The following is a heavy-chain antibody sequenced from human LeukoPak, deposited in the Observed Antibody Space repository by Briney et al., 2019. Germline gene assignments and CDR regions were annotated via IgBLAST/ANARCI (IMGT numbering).Heavy chain of an antibody. CDR2: INTNTGNP. D-gene: IGHD3-10*01. CDR1: GYTFTSYA. J-gene: IGHJ3*02. CDR3: ARDWDGSGEGAFDI. Sequence: ASVKVSCKASGYTFTSYAMNWVRQAPGQGLEWMGWINTNTGNPTYAQGFTGRFVFSLDTSVSTAYLQISSLKAEDTAVYYCARDWDGSGEGAFDIWGQGTMVTVSS. V-gene: IGHV7-4-1*02.